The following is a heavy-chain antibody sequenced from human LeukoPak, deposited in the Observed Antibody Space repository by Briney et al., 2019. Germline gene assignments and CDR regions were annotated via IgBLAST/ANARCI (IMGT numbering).Heavy chain of an antibody. CDR3: ASFNYYDSSGYLYY. CDR1: GGTFSSYA. D-gene: IGHD3-22*01. J-gene: IGHJ4*02. V-gene: IGHV1-69*13. CDR2: IIPIFGTA. Sequence: GASVKVSCKPSGGTFSSYAISWVRQAPGQGLEWMGGIIPIFGTANYAQKFQGRVTITADESTSTAYMELSSLRSEDTAVYYCASFNYYDSSGYLYYWGQGTLVTVSS.